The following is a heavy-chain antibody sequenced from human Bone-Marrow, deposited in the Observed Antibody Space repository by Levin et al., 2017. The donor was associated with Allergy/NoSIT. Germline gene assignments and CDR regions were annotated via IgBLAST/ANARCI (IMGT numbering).Heavy chain of an antibody. CDR2: INHSGST. V-gene: IGHV4-34*01. D-gene: IGHD4-17*01. CDR1: GESFSGYY. J-gene: IGHJ4*02. Sequence: SQTLSLTCAVYGESFSGYYWSWIRQPPGKGLEWIGEINHSGSTNYNPSLKSRVTISLDTSKNQFSLKLSSVTAADTAVYYCARGSGTVTMTDYFDYWGQGTLVTVSS. CDR3: ARGSGTVTMTDYFDY.